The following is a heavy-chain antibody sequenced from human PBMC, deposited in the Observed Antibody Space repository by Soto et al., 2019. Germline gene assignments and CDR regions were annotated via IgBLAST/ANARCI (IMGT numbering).Heavy chain of an antibody. V-gene: IGHV1-18*01. D-gene: IGHD6-19*01. CDR3: ARDHFVGQWLTGYFDY. CDR1: GYTFTSYG. Sequence: GASVKVSCKASGYTFTSYGISWVRQAPGQGLEWMGWISAYNGNTNYAQKLQGRVTMTTDTSTSTAYMELRSLRSDDTAVYYCARDHFVGQWLTGYFDYWGQGTLVTVSS. CDR2: ISAYNGNT. J-gene: IGHJ4*02.